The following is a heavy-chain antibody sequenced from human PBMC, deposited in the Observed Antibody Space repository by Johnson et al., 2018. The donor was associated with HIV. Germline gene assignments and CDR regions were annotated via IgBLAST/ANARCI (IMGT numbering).Heavy chain of an antibody. CDR1: GFIFDYYG. J-gene: IGHJ3*02. CDR3: ARDLDSSSSEDAFDI. Sequence: VQLVESGGGVVRPGGSQRLSCAASGFIFDYYGMSWVRQAPGKGLEWVSGINWNGGSTSYADSVKGRFTISRDNAKNSLYLQMNSLRAEDTALYYCARDLDSSSSEDAFDIWGQGTMVTVSS. CDR2: INWNGGST. V-gene: IGHV3-20*04. D-gene: IGHD6-6*01.